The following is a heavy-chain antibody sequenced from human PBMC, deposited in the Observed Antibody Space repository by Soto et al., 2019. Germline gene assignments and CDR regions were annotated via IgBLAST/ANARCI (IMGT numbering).Heavy chain of an antibody. CDR3: ARVRQVGIVVVVAATNAFDI. D-gene: IGHD2-15*01. J-gene: IGHJ3*02. CDR1: GYSFTSYW. Sequence: PGESLKISCKGSGYSFTSYWIGWVRQMPGKGLEWMGIIYPGDSDTRYSPSFQGQVTISADKSISTAYLQWSSLKASDTAMYYCARVRQVGIVVVVAATNAFDIWGQGTMVTVSS. CDR2: IYPGDSDT. V-gene: IGHV5-51*01.